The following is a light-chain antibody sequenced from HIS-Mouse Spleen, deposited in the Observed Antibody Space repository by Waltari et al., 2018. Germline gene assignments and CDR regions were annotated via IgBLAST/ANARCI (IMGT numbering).Light chain of an antibody. V-gene: IGKV1-5*03. CDR2: KAS. CDR1: QSISSW. CDR3: QQYNSYPFT. J-gene: IGKJ3*01. Sequence: DIQMTQSPSTLFASVGARVTITCRASQSISSWLAWYQQKPGKAPKLLIYKASSLESGVPSRFSGSGSGTEFTLTISSLQPDDFATYYCQQYNSYPFTFGPGTKVDIK.